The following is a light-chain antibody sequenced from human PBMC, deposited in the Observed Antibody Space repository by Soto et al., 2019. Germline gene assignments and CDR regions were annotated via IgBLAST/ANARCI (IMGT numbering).Light chain of an antibody. CDR3: SSYKRPTSPVL. Sequence: QSALTQPASVSGSPGQSITISCTGSSSDVGGYNYVSWYQEHPGKAPKLMIYEVSNRPSGVSNRFSGSKSGNTASLTISGLQAEDEADYYCSSYKRPTSPVLFGAGIELAV. CDR2: EVS. J-gene: IGLJ2*01. V-gene: IGLV2-14*01. CDR1: SSDVGGYNY.